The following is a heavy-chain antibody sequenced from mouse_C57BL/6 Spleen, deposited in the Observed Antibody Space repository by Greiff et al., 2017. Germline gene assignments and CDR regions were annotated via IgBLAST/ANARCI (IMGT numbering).Heavy chain of an antibody. V-gene: IGHV2-6*03. CDR1: GFSLTSYG. CDR3: ARAYCAMDY. CDR2: IRSDGST. J-gene: IGHJ4*01. Sequence: VKLMESGPGLVAPSPSLSISCTASGFSLTSYGVHWVRQPPGKGLEWLVVIRSDGSTTYTSALKSSLSISKDNSTSQVFLKMNSLQTEDTAMYYCARAYCAMDYWGQGTSVTVSS.